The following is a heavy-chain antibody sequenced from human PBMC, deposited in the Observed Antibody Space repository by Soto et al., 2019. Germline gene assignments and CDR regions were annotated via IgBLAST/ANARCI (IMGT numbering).Heavy chain of an antibody. Sequence: QVQLQESGPGLVKPSETLSLTCTVSGDSMTKYYWSWIRQPAGKGLEWIGRIYTSGSTTYNPSLKSRVTMSIDTSKNHFSLKLKSVTAADTAVYYCARTVGAAYYFDFWGQGALVTVSS. J-gene: IGHJ4*02. V-gene: IGHV4-4*07. CDR1: GDSMTKYY. CDR3: ARTVGAAYYFDF. D-gene: IGHD1-26*01. CDR2: IYTSGST.